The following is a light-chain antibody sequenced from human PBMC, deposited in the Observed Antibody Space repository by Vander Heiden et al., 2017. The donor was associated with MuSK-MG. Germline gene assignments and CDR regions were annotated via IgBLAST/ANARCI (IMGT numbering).Light chain of an antibody. V-gene: IGKV1-39*01. Sequence: DIQMTQSPSSLSASVGDRVTITCRASQSISSYLNWYQQKPGKAPNLLIYAASTLQIGVPSRFSGSGSGTDFTLTISRLQPEDFATYYCQQSDSTPYTFGQGTKLEIK. CDR1: QSISSY. J-gene: IGKJ2*01. CDR3: QQSDSTPYT. CDR2: AAS.